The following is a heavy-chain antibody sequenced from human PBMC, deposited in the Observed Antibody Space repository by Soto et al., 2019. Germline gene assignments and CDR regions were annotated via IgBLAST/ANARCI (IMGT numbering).Heavy chain of an antibody. CDR2: INHSGDT. CDR3: ASGRGVRGSIITTYYSYGLDV. J-gene: IGHJ6*02. Sequence: QVQLQQWGAGLLKPSETLSLTCAVYGGSFRGNSRSWIRQPPGKGLEWTGEINHSGDTNYNPSLKRRVTISVDTSKNQFSLKLTSVTAADTAVYYWASGRGVRGSIITTYYSYGLDVWGQGTTVTVSS. V-gene: IGHV4-34*02. CDR1: GGSFRGNS. D-gene: IGHD3-10*01.